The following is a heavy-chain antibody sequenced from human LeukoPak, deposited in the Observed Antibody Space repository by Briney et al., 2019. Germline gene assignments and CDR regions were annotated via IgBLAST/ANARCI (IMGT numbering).Heavy chain of an antibody. CDR1: GGSISSGSYY. V-gene: IGHV4-61*02. Sequence: SETLSLTCTVSGGSISSGSYYWSWIRQPAGKGLEWIGRIYTSGSTNYNPSLKSRVTISVDTSKNQFSLELSSVTAADTAVYYCARDAWGHRGAFDIWGQGTMVTVSS. CDR2: IYTSGST. J-gene: IGHJ3*02. D-gene: IGHD7-27*01. CDR3: ARDAWGHRGAFDI.